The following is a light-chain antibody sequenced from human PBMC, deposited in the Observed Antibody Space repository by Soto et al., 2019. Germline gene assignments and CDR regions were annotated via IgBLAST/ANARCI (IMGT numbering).Light chain of an antibody. V-gene: IGLV2-11*01. Sequence: SVLTQPRSVSGSPGQSVTISCTGTSSDVGGYNYVSWYQQHPGKAPKLMIYDVSKRPSGVPDRFSGSKSDNTASLTISGLQAEDEADYYCCSYAGNYTYVFGTGTKVTVL. CDR2: DVS. CDR1: SSDVGGYNY. CDR3: CSYAGNYTYV. J-gene: IGLJ1*01.